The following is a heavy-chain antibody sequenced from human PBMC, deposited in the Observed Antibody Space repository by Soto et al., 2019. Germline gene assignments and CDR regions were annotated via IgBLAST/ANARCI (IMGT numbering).Heavy chain of an antibody. CDR3: ARDTGDGTFDF. Sequence: QVHLVQSGAEVRKPGASVKVSCKASGYTFSSYAMHWVRKAPGQRLEWMGWINAGYGNTKSSQKFQARVTISRDTSASTAYMELTSLRSEDTAVYYCARDTGDGTFDFWGQGTLVTVSS. D-gene: IGHD7-27*01. CDR1: GYTFSSYA. J-gene: IGHJ4*02. CDR2: INAGYGNT. V-gene: IGHV1-3*01.